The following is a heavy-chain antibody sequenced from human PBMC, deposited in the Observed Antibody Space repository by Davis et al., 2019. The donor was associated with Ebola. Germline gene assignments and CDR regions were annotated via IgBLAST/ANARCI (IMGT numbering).Heavy chain of an antibody. J-gene: IGHJ6*03. V-gene: IGHV5-51*01. Sequence: GESLKISCKGSGYSFTSYWIGWVRQMPGKGLEWMGIIYPGDSDARYSPSFQGQVTISADKSISTAYLQWSSLKALDTATFYCARLHPYHYYMDVWGEGTTLTVS. CDR3: ARLHPYHYYMDV. CDR2: IYPGDSDA. CDR1: GYSFTSYW.